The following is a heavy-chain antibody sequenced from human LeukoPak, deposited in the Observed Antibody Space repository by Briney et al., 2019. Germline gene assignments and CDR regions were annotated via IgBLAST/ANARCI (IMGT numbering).Heavy chain of an antibody. CDR3: ATHQARGSHSKFDY. J-gene: IGHJ4*02. Sequence: PGGSLRLSCAASGFTFSSYWMHWVRQAPGKGLVWVSHINSDGSSTTYADSVKGRFTVSRDNSDNTLFLQMYNLRAEDTAIYYCATHQARGSHSKFDYWGQGTLVTVSS. CDR1: GFTFSSYW. D-gene: IGHD1-26*01. CDR2: INSDGSST. V-gene: IGHV3-74*01.